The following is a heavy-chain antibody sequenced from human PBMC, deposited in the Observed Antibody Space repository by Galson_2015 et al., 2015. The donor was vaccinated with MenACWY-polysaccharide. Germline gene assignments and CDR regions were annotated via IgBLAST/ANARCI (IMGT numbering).Heavy chain of an antibody. D-gene: IGHD1-26*01. Sequence: SLRLSCAGSGFTFEDYAMSWFRQAPGKGLEWIGFIRSKTYGGTTEYAASMKGRFTISRDDSKGIAYLQMNSLRAEDTAVYYCARTRIVGAHWFDCWGQGTLVTVSS. CDR1: GFTFEDYA. V-gene: IGHV3-49*03. CDR3: ARTRIVGAHWFDC. J-gene: IGHJ4*02. CDR2: IRSKTYGGTT.